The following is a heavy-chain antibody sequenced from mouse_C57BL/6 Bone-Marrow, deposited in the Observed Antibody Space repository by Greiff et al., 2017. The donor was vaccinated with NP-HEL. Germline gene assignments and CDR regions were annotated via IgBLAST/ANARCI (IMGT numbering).Heavy chain of an antibody. D-gene: IGHD2-2*01. CDR1: GFSLTSYG. Sequence: VKLVESGPGLVAPSQSLSITCTVSGFSLTSYGVHWVRQPPGKGLEWLVVIWSDGSTTYNSALKSRLSISKDNSKSQVFLKMNRLQTDDTAMYYCARQGNPIYYGDDGYAMDDWGQGTSVTVSS. J-gene: IGHJ4*01. CDR2: IWSDGST. CDR3: ARQGNPIYYGDDGYAMDD. V-gene: IGHV2-6-1*01.